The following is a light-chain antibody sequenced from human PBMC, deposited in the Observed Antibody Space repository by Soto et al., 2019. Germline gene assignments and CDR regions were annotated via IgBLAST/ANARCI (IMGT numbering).Light chain of an antibody. Sequence: DIQMTQSPSAMSASVGDRVTITCRASQGINDNLAWFQQKPGQVPKRLIYGAFSLQRGVPSRFSGSGSGTEFTLTISSLQTGDFATYYCQHYNSYPEAFGQGTKVDIK. CDR3: QHYNSYPEA. CDR2: GAF. V-gene: IGKV1-17*03. CDR1: QGINDN. J-gene: IGKJ1*01.